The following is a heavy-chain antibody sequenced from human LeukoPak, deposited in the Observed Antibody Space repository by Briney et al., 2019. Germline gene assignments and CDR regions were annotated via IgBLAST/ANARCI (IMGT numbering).Heavy chain of an antibody. Sequence: GGSLRLSCAASGFTFSSYAMNWVRQAPETGLEWVSYISPSSTLIYYADSVKGRFTISRDNAKKSLFLQMNSLRAEDTAVYYCASLASEWELPEVDYWGLGTLVTVSS. J-gene: IGHJ4*02. D-gene: IGHD1-26*01. V-gene: IGHV3-48*01. CDR2: ISPSSTLI. CDR3: ASLASEWELPEVDY. CDR1: GFTFSSYA.